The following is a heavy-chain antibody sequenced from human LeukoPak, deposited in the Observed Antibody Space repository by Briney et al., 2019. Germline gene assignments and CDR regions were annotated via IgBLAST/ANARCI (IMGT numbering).Heavy chain of an antibody. D-gene: IGHD5-18*01. Sequence: ASVKVSCKASGYTFTSYGISWVRQAPGQGLEWMGGIIPIFGTANYAQKFQGRVTITADKSTSTAYMELSSLRSEDTAVYYCARGRAIQLWRSKDLPYYFDYWGQGTLVTVSS. CDR1: GYTFTSYG. CDR2: IIPIFGTA. CDR3: ARGRAIQLWRSKDLPYYFDY. V-gene: IGHV1-69*06. J-gene: IGHJ4*02.